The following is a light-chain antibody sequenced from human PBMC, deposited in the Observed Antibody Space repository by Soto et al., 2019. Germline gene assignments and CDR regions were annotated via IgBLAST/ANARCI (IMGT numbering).Light chain of an antibody. J-gene: IGLJ3*02. CDR1: SSNIGAGYD. Sequence: QSVLTQPPSVSGAPGQRGAISCTGSSSNIGAGYDVHWYQQLPGTAPKLLIYGNTNRPSGVPDRFSGSKSGPSASLAITGLQAEDEADYYCQSYDSSLSGSTLFGGGTKLTVL. V-gene: IGLV1-40*01. CDR2: GNT. CDR3: QSYDSSLSGSTL.